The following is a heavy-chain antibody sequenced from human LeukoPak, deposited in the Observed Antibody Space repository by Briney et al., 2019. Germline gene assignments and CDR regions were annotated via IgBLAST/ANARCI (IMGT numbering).Heavy chain of an antibody. J-gene: IGHJ4*02. CDR1: GLXVSSNY. D-gene: IGHD3-16*01. CDR3: ARWGSLNVDY. CDR2: IYSSGST. V-gene: IGHV3-66*01. Sequence: GGSLRLSCAASGLXVSSNYMSWVRQAPGKGLEWVSVIYSSGSTYYADSVKGRFTISRDNSKNTLYLQMNSLRVEDTAVYYCARWGSLNVDYWGQGTLVTVSS.